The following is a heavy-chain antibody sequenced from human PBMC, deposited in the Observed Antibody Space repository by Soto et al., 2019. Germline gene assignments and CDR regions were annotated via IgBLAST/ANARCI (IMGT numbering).Heavy chain of an antibody. J-gene: IGHJ5*02. Sequence: ASVKVSFKAPADTFTSYYIQWVRQAPGHGLEWMGIINPNGGSTSVAQTFQGRIIMTRDTSTSTVYMELRSLTSEDTAVYFCARDLSGNWFDPWGQGTPVTVSS. CDR2: INPNGGST. V-gene: IGHV1-46*01. CDR3: ARDLSGNWFDP. CDR1: ADTFTSYY.